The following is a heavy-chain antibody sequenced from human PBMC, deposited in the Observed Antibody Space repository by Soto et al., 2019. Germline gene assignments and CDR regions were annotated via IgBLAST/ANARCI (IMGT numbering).Heavy chain of an antibody. D-gene: IGHD6-13*01. CDR3: AGDTEGQYSSSWGLDY. CDR2: IIPIFGTA. V-gene: IGHV1-69*01. J-gene: IGHJ4*02. Sequence: QVQLVQSGAEVKKPGSSVKVSCKASGGTFSSYAISWVRQAPGQGLEWMGGIIPIFGTANYAQKFQGRVTITADESTSTAYMELSSLRSEDTAVYYCAGDTEGQYSSSWGLDYWGQGTLVTVSS. CDR1: GGTFSSYA.